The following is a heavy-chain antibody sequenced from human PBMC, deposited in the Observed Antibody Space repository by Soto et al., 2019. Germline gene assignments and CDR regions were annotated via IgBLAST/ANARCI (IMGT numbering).Heavy chain of an antibody. D-gene: IGHD3-22*01. Sequence: PGGSLRLSCAASGFTFSSYAMSWVRRAPGKGLEWVSAISGSGGSTYYADSVKGRFTISRDNSKNTLYLQMNSLRAEDTAAYYCAKDRDGYYYYFQHWGQGTLVTVS. CDR1: GFTFSSYA. V-gene: IGHV3-23*01. CDR2: ISGSGGST. CDR3: AKDRDGYYYYFQH. J-gene: IGHJ1*01.